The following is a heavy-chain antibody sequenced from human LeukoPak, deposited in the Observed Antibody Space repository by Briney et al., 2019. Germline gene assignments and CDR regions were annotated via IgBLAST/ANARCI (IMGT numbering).Heavy chain of an antibody. CDR3: ARHSTRPNWYSPIDY. J-gene: IGHJ4*02. V-gene: IGHV5-51*01. CDR1: GYTFTSYW. D-gene: IGHD2-21*01. Sequence: KVSCKASGYTFTSYWIGWVRQMPGKGLEWMGIIYPGPGAGPGGSNPIYNPSFQGQVSISADNSITTAYLQWSSLKASDTAIYYCARHSTRPNWYSPIDYWGQGTLVTVSS. CDR2: IYPGPGAGPGGSNP.